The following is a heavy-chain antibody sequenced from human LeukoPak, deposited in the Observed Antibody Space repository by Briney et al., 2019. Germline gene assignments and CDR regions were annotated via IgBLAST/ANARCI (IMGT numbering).Heavy chain of an antibody. V-gene: IGHV3-20*04. Sequence: GGSLRLSCAASGFILDDYGMTWVRQAPGKGLEWVSGINWNGGSVAYADSVKGRFTISRDNAKNSLYLQINSLRVEDTAFYYCARGFADLYYFDYWGQGTLVTVSS. CDR1: GFILDDYG. D-gene: IGHD3/OR15-3a*01. J-gene: IGHJ4*02. CDR2: INWNGGSV. CDR3: ARGFADLYYFDY.